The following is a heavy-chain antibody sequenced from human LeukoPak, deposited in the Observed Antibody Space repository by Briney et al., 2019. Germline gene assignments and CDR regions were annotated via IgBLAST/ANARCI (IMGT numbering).Heavy chain of an antibody. Sequence: PSETLSLTCTVSGASISGSSYSWGWIRQPPGKGLEWIGSIYYTGNTYYNPSLKSRVTISVDTSKNEFSLKLRSVTAADTAVYYCARTAGIAVAGSRQYFDYWGQGTLVTVSS. CDR2: IYYTGNT. D-gene: IGHD6-19*01. CDR1: GASISGSSYS. V-gene: IGHV4-39*01. J-gene: IGHJ4*02. CDR3: ARTAGIAVAGSRQYFDY.